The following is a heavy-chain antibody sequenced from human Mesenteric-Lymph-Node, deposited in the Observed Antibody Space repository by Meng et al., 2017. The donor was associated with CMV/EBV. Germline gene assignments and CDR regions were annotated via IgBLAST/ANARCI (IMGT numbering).Heavy chain of an antibody. CDR3: AYFGDLPPLW. CDR1: GDSISSNNAA. V-gene: IGHV6-1*01. J-gene: IGHJ4*02. Sequence: QTQLPHSGTGLVKSCQTLSVTWTISGDSISSNNAALNWFRQSPSRGLEWLGRTYYRSESYNDYAVTVKSRISVNLDTSKNQLSLHLNFVTPEDTAVYYCAYFGDLPPLWWGQGTLVTVSS. CDR2: TYYRSESYN. D-gene: IGHD3-16*01.